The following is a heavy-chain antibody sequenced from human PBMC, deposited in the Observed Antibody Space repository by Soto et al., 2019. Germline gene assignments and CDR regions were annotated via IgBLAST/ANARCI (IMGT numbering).Heavy chain of an antibody. CDR3: AAGDVVVPAYYYYYGMDV. J-gene: IGHJ6*02. Sequence: SVKVSCKASGFTFTSSAVQWVRQARGQRLEWIGWIVVGSGNTNYAQKFQERVTITRDMSTSTAYMELSSLRSEDTAVYYCAAGDVVVPAYYYYYGMDVWGQGTAVTVSS. CDR2: IVVGSGNT. CDR1: GFTFTSSA. V-gene: IGHV1-58*01. D-gene: IGHD2-2*01.